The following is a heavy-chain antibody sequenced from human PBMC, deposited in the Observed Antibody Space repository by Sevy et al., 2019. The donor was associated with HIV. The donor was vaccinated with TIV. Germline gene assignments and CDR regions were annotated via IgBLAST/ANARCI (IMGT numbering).Heavy chain of an antibody. Sequence: GGSLRLSCAVSGFTFSSYSMNWVRQAPGKGLEWVSFISTSGTYKYYADSVKGRFTNSRDNSKSTLYLQMNSLTAEDRAIYYCAKGGYSYGYGTLEYWGPGTQVTVSS. D-gene: IGHD5-18*01. V-gene: IGHV3-21*04. CDR2: ISTSGTYK. J-gene: IGHJ4*02. CDR3: AKGGYSYGYGTLEY. CDR1: GFTFSSYS.